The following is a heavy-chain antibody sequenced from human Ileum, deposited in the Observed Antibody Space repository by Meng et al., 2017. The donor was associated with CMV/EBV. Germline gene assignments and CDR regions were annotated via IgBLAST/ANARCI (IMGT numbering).Heavy chain of an antibody. J-gene: IGHJ4*02. CDR2: IYPGDSNV. V-gene: IGHV5-51*01. Sequence: GESLKISCKGSGYTFTTHWIGWVRQMPGRGLEWMGIIYPGDSNVRYSPSFQGQVTISADKSINTAYLQWNSLKASDTAVYYCARLIPQWLGLDYWDQGTLVTVSS. D-gene: IGHD6-19*01. CDR3: ARLIPQWLGLDY. CDR1: GYTFTTHW.